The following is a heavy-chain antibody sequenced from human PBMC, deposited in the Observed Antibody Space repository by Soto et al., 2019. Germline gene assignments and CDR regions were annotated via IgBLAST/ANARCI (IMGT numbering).Heavy chain of an antibody. D-gene: IGHD2-8*01. CDR1: GYRFSNSG. J-gene: IGHJ5*02. CDR3: ARDEYNNGRNWLNP. CDR2: ISTYNGNT. V-gene: IGHV1-18*01. Sequence: GPEVQKPGASVKVSCKASGYRFSNSGFSWMRQAPGQGLEWMGWISTYNGNTNYAQKFQGRLSMTRDTSTTTAFMELTTLRSDDTAVYYCARDEYNNGRNWLNPWGQGTLVTVTS.